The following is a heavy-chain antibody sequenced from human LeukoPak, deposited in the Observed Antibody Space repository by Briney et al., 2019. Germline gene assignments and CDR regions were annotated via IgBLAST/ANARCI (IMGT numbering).Heavy chain of an antibody. CDR1: GFTFNTYS. D-gene: IGHD3-10*01. Sequence: PGGSLRLSCVASGFTFNTYSMNWVRQAPGKGLEKLSYHRSSSNIIYDADSVKGRFTNYRDNVENSLYLHMNTVRDEETAGYFCARDRYGSGTSPDSFDIWGQGTMVTVSS. J-gene: IGHJ3*02. CDR3: ARDRYGSGTSPDSFDI. V-gene: IGHV3-48*02. CDR2: HRSSSNII.